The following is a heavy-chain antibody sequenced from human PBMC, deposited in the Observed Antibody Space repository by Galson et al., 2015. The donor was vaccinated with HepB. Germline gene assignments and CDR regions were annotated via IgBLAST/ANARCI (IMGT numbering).Heavy chain of an antibody. V-gene: IGHV3-30-3*01. CDR2: ISYDGSNK. J-gene: IGHJ3*02. CDR3: ARDRGTFRWRYDAFDI. D-gene: IGHD3-10*01. CDR1: GFTFSSYA. Sequence: SLRLSCAASGFTFSSYAMHWVRQAPGKGLEWVAVISYDGSNKYYADSVKGRFTISRDNSKNTLYLQMNSLRAEDTAVYYCARDRGTFRWRYDAFDIWGQGTMVTVSS.